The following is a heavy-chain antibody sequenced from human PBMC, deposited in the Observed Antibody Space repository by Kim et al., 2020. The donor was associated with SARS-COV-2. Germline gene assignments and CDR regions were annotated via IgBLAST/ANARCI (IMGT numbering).Heavy chain of an antibody. J-gene: IGHJ4*02. Sequence: SETLSLTCTVSGVSISSYCWSWIRQPAGKGLEWIGRICPSENTNYNPSLKSRVTMSADTSKNQFSLKLNSVTAADTAVYYCARGLGDGYKWNYWGQGTLVTVSS. V-gene: IGHV4-4*07. D-gene: IGHD1-1*01. CDR3: ARGLGDGYKWNY. CDR2: ICPSENT. CDR1: GVSISSYC.